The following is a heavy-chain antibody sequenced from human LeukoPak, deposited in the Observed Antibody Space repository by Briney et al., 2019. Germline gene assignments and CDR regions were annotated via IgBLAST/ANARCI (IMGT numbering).Heavy chain of an antibody. J-gene: IGHJ4*02. CDR1: GGSISSYY. V-gene: IGHV4-59*01. CDR3: ARAGVVVPAPNFDY. CDR2: IYYSGST. D-gene: IGHD2-2*01. Sequence: SETLSLTCTVSGGSISSYYWSWIRQPPGKGLEWIGYIYYSGSTNYNPSLKSRVTISVDTSKNQFSLKLSSVTAADTAVYYCARAGVVVPAPNFDYCGQGTLVTVSS.